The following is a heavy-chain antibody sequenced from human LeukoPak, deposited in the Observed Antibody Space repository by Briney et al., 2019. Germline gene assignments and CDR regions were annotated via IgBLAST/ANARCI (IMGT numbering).Heavy chain of an antibody. J-gene: IGHJ1*01. CDR3: ARERGYSSSSEYFQH. Sequence: PGRSLRLSCAASGFTFSSYAMHWVRQAPGKGLEWVAVISYDGSNKYYADSVKGRFTISRDNSRNTLYLQMNSLRAEDTAVYYCARERGYSSSSEYFQHWGQGTLVTVSS. CDR1: GFTFSSYA. D-gene: IGHD6-6*01. CDR2: ISYDGSNK. V-gene: IGHV3-30-3*01.